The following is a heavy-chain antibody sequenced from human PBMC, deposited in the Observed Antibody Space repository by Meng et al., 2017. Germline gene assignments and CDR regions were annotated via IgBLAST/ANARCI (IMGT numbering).Heavy chain of an antibody. CDR2: IYHTGTT. CDR3: VTYVPGTGPDY. V-gene: IGHV4-38-2*02. CDR1: GYSISSGYY. Sequence: SETLSLTCTVSGYSISSGYYWGWIRQPPGKGLEWIGTIYHTGTTFYNPSLKSRVTLSVDTSKNQFSLKLSSVTAADTAVYYCVTYVPGTGPDYWGQGTLVTVSS. D-gene: IGHD6-19*01. J-gene: IGHJ4*02.